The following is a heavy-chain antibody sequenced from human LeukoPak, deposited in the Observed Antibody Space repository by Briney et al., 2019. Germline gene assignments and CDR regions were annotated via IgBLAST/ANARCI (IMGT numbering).Heavy chain of an antibody. V-gene: IGHV1-69*04. D-gene: IGHD6-19*01. Sequence: SVKVSCKASGGTFSSYAISWVRQAPGQGLEWMGRIIPILGIANYAQKFQGRVTITADKSTSTAYMGLSSLRSEDTAGYYCARARGREYSSGWSYFDYWGQGTLVTVSS. CDR1: GGTFSSYA. CDR3: ARARGREYSSGWSYFDY. CDR2: IIPILGIA. J-gene: IGHJ4*02.